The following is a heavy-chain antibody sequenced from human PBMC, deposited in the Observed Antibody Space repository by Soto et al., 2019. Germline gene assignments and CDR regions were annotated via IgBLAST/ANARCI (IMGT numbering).Heavy chain of an antibody. CDR1: GFTFSSYA. CDR3: AKTDVKCTSSSCFTLDSFDH. J-gene: IGHJ4*02. Sequence: PGGSLTLSCAASGFTFSSYAMNWVRQAPGKGLEWVSVISASVTTTYYADSVKGRFIISRDNSMNTRYLQMNSLRAEDTAIYYCAKTDVKCTSSSCFTLDSFDHWGQGTLVTVSS. CDR2: ISASVTTT. D-gene: IGHD2-2*02. V-gene: IGHV3-23*01.